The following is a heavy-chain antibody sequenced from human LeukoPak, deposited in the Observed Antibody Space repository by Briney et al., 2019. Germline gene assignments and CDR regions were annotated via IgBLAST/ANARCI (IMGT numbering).Heavy chain of an antibody. D-gene: IGHD3-16*01. Sequence: PGGSLRLSCAASGFTVSNNYMSWVRQAPGKGLEWVTVIYSGGNTYYADSVKGRFTISRDNSKNTLYLQMNSLRAEGTAVYYCAKLKGDPFDYWGQGTLVTVSS. CDR1: GFTVSNNY. J-gene: IGHJ4*02. CDR2: IYSGGNT. V-gene: IGHV3-53*05. CDR3: AKLKGDPFDY.